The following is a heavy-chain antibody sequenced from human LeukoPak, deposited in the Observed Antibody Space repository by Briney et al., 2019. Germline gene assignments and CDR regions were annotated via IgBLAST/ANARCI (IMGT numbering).Heavy chain of an antibody. CDR3: ARDSSGWFDY. Sequence: ASVNVSFTASGYAFTGYYMHWVRQAPGQGLEWMGRINPNSGGTNYAQKFQGRVTMTRDTSISTAYMELSRLRSDDTAVYYCARDSSGWFDYWGQGTLVTVSS. CDR1: GYAFTGYY. V-gene: IGHV1-2*06. CDR2: INPNSGGT. J-gene: IGHJ4*02. D-gene: IGHD6-19*01.